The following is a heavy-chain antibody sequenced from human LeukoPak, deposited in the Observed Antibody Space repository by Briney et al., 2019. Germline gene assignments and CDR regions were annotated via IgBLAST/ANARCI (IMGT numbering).Heavy chain of an antibody. J-gene: IGHJ4*02. CDR2: GDYSGRT. CDR1: GDSFTSVTDY. CDR3: AGERGEEYSSGWYKTNFFYN. D-gene: IGHD6-19*01. Sequence: SETLSLTCTVSGDSFTSVTDYWAWIRQPPGKGLDWIANGDYSGRTYYNPSLESRFAISADMSKNQLSLQLTSVTGADTAVYYCAGERGEEYSSGWYKTNFFYNWGQGIRVTVSS. V-gene: IGHV4-39*07.